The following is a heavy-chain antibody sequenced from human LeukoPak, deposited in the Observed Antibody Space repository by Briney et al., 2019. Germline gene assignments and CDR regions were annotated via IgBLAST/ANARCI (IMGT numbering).Heavy chain of an antibody. CDR2: ISAYNGNT. J-gene: IGHJ6*03. CDR1: GYTFTSYG. Sequence: ASVKVSCKASGYTFTSYGISWVRQAPGQGLEWMGWISAYNGNTNYAQKLQGRVTMTTDTSTSTAYMELRSLRSDDTAVYYCARVESSGWYGYYYYMDVWGKGTTVTVSS. D-gene: IGHD6-19*01. V-gene: IGHV1-18*01. CDR3: ARVESSGWYGYYYYMDV.